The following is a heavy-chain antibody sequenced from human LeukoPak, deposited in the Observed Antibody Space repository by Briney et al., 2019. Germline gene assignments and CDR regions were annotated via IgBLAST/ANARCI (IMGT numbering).Heavy chain of an antibody. CDR2: IYSGGST. CDR1: GYRFTNYW. V-gene: IGHV3-53*01. CDR3: AIFVVAGPDAFDI. J-gene: IGHJ3*02. D-gene: IGHD2-21*01. Sequence: GESLKISCKGSGYRFTNYWIGWVRQMPGKGLEWVSVIYSGGSTYYADSVKGRFTISRDNSKNTLYLQMNSLRAEDTAVYYCAIFVVAGPDAFDIWGQGTMVTVSS.